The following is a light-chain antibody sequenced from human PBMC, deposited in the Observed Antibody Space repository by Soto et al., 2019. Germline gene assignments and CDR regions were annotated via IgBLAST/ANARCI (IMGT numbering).Light chain of an antibody. CDR1: QSVGGG. J-gene: IGKJ1*01. Sequence: IVVPQSPATLSVSPGERATLSCRASQSVGGGLAWYQQKPGQPPRLVIYDIFTRATGIQTRISGRGSGTEFSLTISFLESEDLAGFYCQQDCSWPIAFGEGTRVDIK. CDR3: QQDCSWPIA. V-gene: IGKV3D-15*01. CDR2: DIF.